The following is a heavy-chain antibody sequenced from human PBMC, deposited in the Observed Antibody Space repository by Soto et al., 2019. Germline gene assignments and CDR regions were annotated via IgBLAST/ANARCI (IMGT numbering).Heavy chain of an antibody. Sequence: HGGCLELGSVACGVSVRNYGMDGARKEQGKGLEWVARINQDGSEKYYVDSVRGRLTISRDNAKNSLSVQMDSLRAEDTAIYYCGRRGIGVAGSFGYWGQGILVTVSS. J-gene: IGHJ4*02. CDR1: GVSVRNYG. D-gene: IGHD6-19*01. CDR3: GRRGIGVAGSFGY. CDR2: INQDGSEK. V-gene: IGHV3-7*01.